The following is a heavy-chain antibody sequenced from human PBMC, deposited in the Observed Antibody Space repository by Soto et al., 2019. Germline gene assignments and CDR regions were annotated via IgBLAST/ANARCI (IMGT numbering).Heavy chain of an antibody. Sequence: QVQLVQSGAEVKKPGASVKVSCKASGYTFASYAISWMRQAPGQGLEWMGWISAYNGNTNYAQKLQGKVTMTTDTPPSTAYMELRSLSSDDTAVYYCARDPPPPDYWGQGTLGTVSS. CDR2: ISAYNGNT. V-gene: IGHV1-18*01. J-gene: IGHJ4*02. CDR3: ARDPPPPDY. CDR1: GYTFASYA.